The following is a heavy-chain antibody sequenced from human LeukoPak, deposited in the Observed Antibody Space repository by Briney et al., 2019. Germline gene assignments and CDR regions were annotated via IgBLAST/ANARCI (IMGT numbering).Heavy chain of an antibody. CDR1: GYTFSNYG. D-gene: IGHD1/OR15-1a*01. CDR3: ARDNNVAPEYFQY. J-gene: IGHJ1*01. CDR2: ISSYKGNT. V-gene: IGHV1-18*01. Sequence: ASVKVSCKASGYTFSNYGISWVRQAPGQGLEWMGWISSYKGNTNYAQKLQGRVTMTTDTSTTTAYMELRSLRSDDTAVYYCARDNNVAPEYFQYWGQGTLVTVSS.